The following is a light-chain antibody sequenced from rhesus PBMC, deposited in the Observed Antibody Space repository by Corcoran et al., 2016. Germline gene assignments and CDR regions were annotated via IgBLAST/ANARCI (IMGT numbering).Light chain of an antibody. Sequence: SYDVTQPRSVSVSPGQTASITCGGDKIRSKNVHWYQQKPAQAPVLVISYDRDRPSGIPERFSGSNSGNTATLTISGVEAGDEADYFCQVWDSSSDHYIFGGGTRLTVL. J-gene: IGLJ1*01. CDR3: QVWDSSSDHYI. V-gene: IGLV3-29*01. CDR2: YDR. CDR1: KIRSKN.